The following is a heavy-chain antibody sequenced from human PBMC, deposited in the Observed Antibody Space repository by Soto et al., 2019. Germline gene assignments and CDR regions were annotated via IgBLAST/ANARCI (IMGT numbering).Heavy chain of an antibody. D-gene: IGHD6-19*01. CDR2: ITPIFGAA. V-gene: IGHV1-69*06. Sequence: QVQLVQSGAEVKKPGSSVKVSCKASGGAFRSYTISWVRQAPGQGLEWMGGITPIFGAANYAQKFEGRVTISADKSTTTAYMELSSLTSEDTAVYYCARGEIAVANRVGMDVWGQGTTVIVSS. J-gene: IGHJ6*02. CDR3: ARGEIAVANRVGMDV. CDR1: GGAFRSYT.